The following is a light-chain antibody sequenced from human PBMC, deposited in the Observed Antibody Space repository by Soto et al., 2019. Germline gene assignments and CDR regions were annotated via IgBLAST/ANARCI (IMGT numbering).Light chain of an antibody. CDR2: GAS. CDR3: QQYNNWPPIT. J-gene: IGKJ5*01. V-gene: IGKV3-15*01. Sequence: EIVMTQSPATLSVSPGERATLSCRASQSVSSNLAWYQQKPGQAPRLLIYGASTRATGIPARFSGSGSGTEFTLTIGSLRSEDFAVYFCQQYNNWPPITFGQGTRLEIK. CDR1: QSVSSN.